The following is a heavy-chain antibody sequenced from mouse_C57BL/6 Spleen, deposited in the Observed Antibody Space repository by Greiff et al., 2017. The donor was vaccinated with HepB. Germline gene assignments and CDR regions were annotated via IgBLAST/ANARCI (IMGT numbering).Heavy chain of an antibody. D-gene: IGHD2-3*01. J-gene: IGHJ3*01. CDR1: GYAFSSYW. CDR3: ARIGGYDSAGFAY. CDR2: IYPGDGDT. Sequence: QVQLKQSGAELVKPGASVKISCKASGYAFSSYWMNWVKQRPGKGLEWIGQIYPGDGDTNYNGKFKGKATLTADKSSSTAYMQLSSLTSEDSAVYFCARIGGYDSAGFAYWGQGTLVTVSA. V-gene: IGHV1-80*01.